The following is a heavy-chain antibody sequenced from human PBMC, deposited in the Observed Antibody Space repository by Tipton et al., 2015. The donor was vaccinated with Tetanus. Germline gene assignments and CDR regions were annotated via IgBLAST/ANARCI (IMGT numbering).Heavy chain of an antibody. CDR1: GFTFSKHT. J-gene: IGHJ6*02. CDR2: ISSSTTYI. Sequence: SLRLSCAASGFTFSKHTMDWVRQAPGKGLEWVSSISSSTTYIYYADSVKGRFTITRDNAKNSLCLQMNSLRVDDTAVYYCARYLFAYGMDVWGQGTTVTVSS. V-gene: IGHV3-21*01. CDR3: ARYLFAYGMDV.